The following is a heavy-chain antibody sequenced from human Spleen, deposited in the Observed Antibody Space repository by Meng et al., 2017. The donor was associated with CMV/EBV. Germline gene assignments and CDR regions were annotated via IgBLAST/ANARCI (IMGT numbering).Heavy chain of an antibody. CDR2: INPSGGST. D-gene: IGHD3-3*01. CDR3: ARSNYDFWNGYYPDY. CDR1: GYIFTSYY. Sequence: ASVKVSCKASGYIFTSYYLHWVRQARGQGLEWMGIINPSGGSTSYAQKFQGRVTMTRDTSTSTVYMDLSSLRSEDTAVYYCARSNYDFWNGYYPDYWGQGTLVTVSS. J-gene: IGHJ4*02. V-gene: IGHV1-46*01.